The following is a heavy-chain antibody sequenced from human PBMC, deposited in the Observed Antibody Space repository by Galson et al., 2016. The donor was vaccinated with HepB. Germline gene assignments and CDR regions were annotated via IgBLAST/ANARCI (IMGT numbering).Heavy chain of an antibody. CDR2: IWSNGNNK. CDR1: GFTFTNNI. CDR3: AKVDCGGDCKRFDY. Sequence: SLRLSCAASGFTFTNNIMSWVRQAPGKGLEWVADIWSNGNNKYYADSVKGRFTISRDNAKNSLYLQMSSLRAEDTALYYCAKVDCGGDCKRFDYWGQGTLVTVSS. V-gene: IGHV3-33*06. J-gene: IGHJ4*02. D-gene: IGHD2-21*02.